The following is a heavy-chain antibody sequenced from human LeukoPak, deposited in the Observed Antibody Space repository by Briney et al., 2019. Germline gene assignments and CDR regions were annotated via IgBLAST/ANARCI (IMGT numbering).Heavy chain of an antibody. CDR3: AREERGQAINY. Sequence: GGSLRLSCATSGFTFNLYAMHWVRQAPGKGLEFVSAINNNGGSTYYANSVKGRFTISRDNSKNTLHLQMGSLRAEDMAVYYCAREERGQAINYWGQGTLVTVSS. CDR1: GFTFNLYA. D-gene: IGHD2-21*01. CDR2: INNNGGST. V-gene: IGHV3-64*01. J-gene: IGHJ4*02.